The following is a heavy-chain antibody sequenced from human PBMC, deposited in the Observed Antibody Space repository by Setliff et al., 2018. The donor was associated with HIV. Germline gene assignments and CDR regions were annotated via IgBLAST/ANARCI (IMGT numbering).Heavy chain of an antibody. D-gene: IGHD2-21*02. Sequence: PSETLSLTCTVSGYSINSSHFWGWIRQPPGKGLEWVGSIYHSGNTHYNPSLKSRVTISVDTSKNQFSLKLTSVTAADTAVYYCAREVDVVTTSDAFDIWGQGTMVTVSS. CDR3: AREVDVVTTSDAFDI. V-gene: IGHV4-38-2*02. CDR2: IYHSGNT. J-gene: IGHJ3*02. CDR1: GYSINSSHF.